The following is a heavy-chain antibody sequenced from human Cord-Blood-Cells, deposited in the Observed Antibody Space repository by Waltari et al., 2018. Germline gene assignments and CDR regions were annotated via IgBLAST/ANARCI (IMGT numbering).Heavy chain of an antibody. CDR1: VGSFSGYY. V-gene: IGHV4-34*01. D-gene: IGHD3-10*01. J-gene: IGHJ3*02. Sequence: QVQLPQWGAGLLKPSETLSLTCAVYVGSFSGYYWSWIRPPPGKGLEWIGEINHSGSTNYNPSLKSRVTISVDTSKNQFSLKLSSVTAADTAVYYCASAMVRGVGHAFDIWGQGTMVTVSS. CDR2: INHSGST. CDR3: ASAMVRGVGHAFDI.